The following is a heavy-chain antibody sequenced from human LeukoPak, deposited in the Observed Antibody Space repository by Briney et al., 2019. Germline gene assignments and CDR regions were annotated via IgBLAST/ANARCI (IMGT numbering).Heavy chain of an antibody. J-gene: IGHJ4*02. Sequence: PGGSLRLSCAASGFTFSSYAMSWVRQAPGKGPEWVSAISGSGGSTYYADSVKGRFTISRDNSKNTLYLQMNSLRAEDTAVYYCAKDGYSSGWSYYFDYWGQGTLVTVSS. V-gene: IGHV3-23*01. CDR3: AKDGYSSGWSYYFDY. D-gene: IGHD6-19*01. CDR2: ISGSGGST. CDR1: GFTFSSYA.